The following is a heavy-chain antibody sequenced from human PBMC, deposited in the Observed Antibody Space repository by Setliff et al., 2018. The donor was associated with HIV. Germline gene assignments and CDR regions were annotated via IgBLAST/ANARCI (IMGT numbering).Heavy chain of an antibody. CDR3: AKGDSFVFSYVYPDY. J-gene: IGHJ4*02. CDR1: GFSFSRYT. V-gene: IGHV3-21*01. CDR2: ITSNLND. Sequence: GGSLRLSCVASGFSFSRYTMMWVRQTPGKGLEWVSSITSNLNDKYADSVKGRFTISRDNTKNSLYLQMNHLRAEDTAVYYCAKGDSFVFSYVYPDYWGPGTLVTVSS. D-gene: IGHD3-22*01.